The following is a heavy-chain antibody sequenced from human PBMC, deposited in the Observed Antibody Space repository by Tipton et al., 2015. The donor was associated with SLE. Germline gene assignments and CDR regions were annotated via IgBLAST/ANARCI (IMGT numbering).Heavy chain of an antibody. CDR2: IYYSGST. D-gene: IGHD6-13*01. Sequence: TLSLTCTVSGGSISSGGYYWSWIRQHPGKGLEWIGDIYYSGSTYDNPALKSRVTISVDTSKNQFSLKLSSVTAADTAVYYCARTQGPAAFDYWGQGTLVTVSS. CDR3: ARTQGPAAFDY. J-gene: IGHJ4*02. V-gene: IGHV4-31*03. CDR1: GGSISSGGYY.